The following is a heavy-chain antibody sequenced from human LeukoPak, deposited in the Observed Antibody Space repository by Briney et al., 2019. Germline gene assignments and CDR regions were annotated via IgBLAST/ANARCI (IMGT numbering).Heavy chain of an antibody. V-gene: IGHV4-39*01. D-gene: IGHD3/OR15-3a*01. Sequence: SETLSLTCTVSGGSISSSSYYWGWIRQPPGKGLEWIGSIYYSGSTYYNPSLKSRVTISVDTSKNQFSLKLTSVTAADTAVYYCAKQTGSGLFILPGGQGTLVTVSS. J-gene: IGHJ4*02. CDR2: IYYSGST. CDR3: AKQTGSGLFILP. CDR1: GGSISSSSYY.